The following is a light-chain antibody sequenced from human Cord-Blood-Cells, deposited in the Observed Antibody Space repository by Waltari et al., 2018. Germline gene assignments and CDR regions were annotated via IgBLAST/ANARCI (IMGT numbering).Light chain of an antibody. V-gene: IGLV2-14*01. CDR1: SSDVGGYNY. CDR2: DVS. J-gene: IGLJ1*01. CDR3: SSYTSSSTYV. Sequence: QSALTQPASVSGSPGQSITISCTGTSSDVGGYNYVSWYQQHPGKAPKLMIYDVSNRPSGVFIRFSGSKSGNTASLTISGLQAEDESDYYCSSYTSSSTYVFGTGTKVTVL.